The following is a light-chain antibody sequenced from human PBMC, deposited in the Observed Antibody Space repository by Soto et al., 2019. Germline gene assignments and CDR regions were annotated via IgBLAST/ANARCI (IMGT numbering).Light chain of an antibody. Sequence: QSALTQPASVSGSPGQSITISCTGTSSDIGAYNYVSWYQQHPGKAPKLMIYDVNIRPSGVSNRFSDSKSGNTASLTISGLQAEDEADYYCTSWTTSTTMIFGGGTKVTV. CDR3: TSWTTSTTMI. J-gene: IGLJ2*01. CDR1: SSDIGAYNY. CDR2: DVN. V-gene: IGLV2-14*03.